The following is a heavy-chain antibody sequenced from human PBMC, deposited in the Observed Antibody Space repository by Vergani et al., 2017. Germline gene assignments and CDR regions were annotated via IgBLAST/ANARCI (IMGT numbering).Heavy chain of an antibody. Sequence: EVQLVESGGVVVQPGGSLRLSCAASGFTFDDYTMHWVRQAPGKGLEWVSLISWDGGSTYYADSVKGRFTISRDNSKNSLYLQMNSLRTEDTALYYCAKDISGWPEDYYYDYGRDFWGQGTTVTVS. CDR2: ISWDGGST. D-gene: IGHD6-19*01. CDR3: AKDISGWPEDYYYDYGRDF. V-gene: IGHV3-43*01. J-gene: IGHJ6*02. CDR1: GFTFDDYT.